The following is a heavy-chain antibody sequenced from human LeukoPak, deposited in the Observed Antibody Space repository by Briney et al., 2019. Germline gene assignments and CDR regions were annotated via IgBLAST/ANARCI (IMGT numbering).Heavy chain of an antibody. CDR3: ARGGYYYDSSGYYLDAFDI. J-gene: IGHJ3*02. CDR2: IITIFGTA. Sequence: SVKVSCKASGGTFSSYAISWVRQAPGQGLEWMGGIITIFGTANYAQKFQGRVTITADESTSTAYMELSSLRSEDTAVYYCARGGYYYDSSGYYLDAFDIWGQGTMVTVSS. D-gene: IGHD3-22*01. V-gene: IGHV1-69*13. CDR1: GGTFSSYA.